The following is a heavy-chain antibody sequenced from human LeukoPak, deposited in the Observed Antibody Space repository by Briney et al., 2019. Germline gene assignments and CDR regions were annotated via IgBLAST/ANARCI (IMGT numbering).Heavy chain of an antibody. V-gene: IGHV3-11*04. J-gene: IGHJ4*02. CDR2: ISASGAVP. CDR1: GFRFDSFY. Sequence: PGGSLRLSCAASGFRFDSFYMGWIRQVPGKGPDYIALISASGAVPYYAESVEGRLTISRDNAKNSVSLQMNSLSADDTAIYYCARSLIVASEDYWGQGTQVIVSS. D-gene: IGHD3-22*01. CDR3: ARSLIVASEDY.